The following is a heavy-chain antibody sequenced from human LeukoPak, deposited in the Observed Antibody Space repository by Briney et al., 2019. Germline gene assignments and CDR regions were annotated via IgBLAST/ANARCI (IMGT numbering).Heavy chain of an antibody. J-gene: IGHJ6*04. Sequence: GGSLRLSCAASEFTFSSYNMNWVRQAPGKGLEWVSYISSSSSTIYYADSVKGRFTISRDNAKNSLYLQMNSLRAEDTAVYYCAELGITMIGGVWGKGTTVTISS. CDR1: EFTFSSYN. D-gene: IGHD3-10*02. CDR3: AELGITMIGGV. V-gene: IGHV3-48*04. CDR2: ISSSSSTI.